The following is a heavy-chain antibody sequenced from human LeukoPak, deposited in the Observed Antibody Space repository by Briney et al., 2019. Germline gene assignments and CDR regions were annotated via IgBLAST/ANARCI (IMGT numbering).Heavy chain of an antibody. D-gene: IGHD6-6*01. CDR1: GYTFTGYY. CDR3: ARELDPHYFDY. V-gene: IGHV1-2*06. CDR2: INPNSGGT. J-gene: IGHJ4*02. Sequence: RWASVKVSCKASGYTFTGYYMHWVRQAPGQGLEWMGRINPNSGGTNYAQRFQGRVTMTRDTSISTAYMELSRLRSDDTAVYYCARELDPHYFDYWGQGTLVTVSS.